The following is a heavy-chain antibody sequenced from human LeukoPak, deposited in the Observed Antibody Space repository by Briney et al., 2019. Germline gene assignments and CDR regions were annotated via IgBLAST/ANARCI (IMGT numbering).Heavy chain of an antibody. J-gene: IGHJ4*02. CDR3: AKATRKYYTNGVCYFDY. Sequence: GGSLRLSCAASGVTLSSYAMSWARQAPGKGLEWVSGISSSGSGGSTYYADSVKGRFTISRDNSKNTLYLQMNSLRAEDTAVYYCAKATRKYYTNGVCYFDYWGQGTLVTVSS. CDR2: ISSSGSGGST. V-gene: IGHV3-23*01. D-gene: IGHD2-8*01. CDR1: GVTLSSYA.